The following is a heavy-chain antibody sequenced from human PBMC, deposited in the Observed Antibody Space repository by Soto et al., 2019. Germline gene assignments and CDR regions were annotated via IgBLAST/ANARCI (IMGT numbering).Heavy chain of an antibody. J-gene: IGHJ4*02. V-gene: IGHV4-34*01. CDR2: INHSGST. CDR3: ARVPAAIDY. D-gene: IGHD2-2*01. Sequence: SETLSLTCAVYGGSFSGYYWSWIRQPPGKGLEWIGEINHSGSTNYNPSLKSRVTISVDTSKNQFSLKLSSVTAADTAVYYCARVPAAIDYWGQGTLVTVSS. CDR1: GGSFSGYY.